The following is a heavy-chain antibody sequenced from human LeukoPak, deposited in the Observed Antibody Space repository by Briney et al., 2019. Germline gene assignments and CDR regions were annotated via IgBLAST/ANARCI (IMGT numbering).Heavy chain of an antibody. V-gene: IGHV4-61*02. Sequence: SQTLSLTCTVSGGSISSGSYYWSWIRQPAGKGLEWIGRIYTSGSTNYNPSLKSRVTISVDTSKNQFSLKLSSVTAADTAVYYCAREAVAGTGDYWGQGTLVTVSS. J-gene: IGHJ4*02. D-gene: IGHD6-19*01. CDR3: AREAVAGTGDY. CDR1: GGSISSGSYY. CDR2: IYTSGST.